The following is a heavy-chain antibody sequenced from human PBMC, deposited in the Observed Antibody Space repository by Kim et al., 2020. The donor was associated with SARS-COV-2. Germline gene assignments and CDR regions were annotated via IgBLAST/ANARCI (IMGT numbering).Heavy chain of an antibody. Sequence: DYTPSITSRIPLSVDTSKTPCSMKMSSVTAADTAVYYCARVGEDGAFDIWGQGTMVTVSS. V-gene: IGHV4-31*02. J-gene: IGHJ3*02. CDR3: ARVGEDGAFDI. D-gene: IGHD3-10*01.